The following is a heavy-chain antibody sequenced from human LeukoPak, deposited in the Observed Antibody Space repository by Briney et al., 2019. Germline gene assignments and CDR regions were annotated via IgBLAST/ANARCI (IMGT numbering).Heavy chain of an antibody. J-gene: IGHJ1*01. D-gene: IGHD1-26*01. CDR1: GGSISSYY. Sequence: PSETRSLTCTVSGGSISSYYWSWIRQPPGKGLEWIGYIYNSGSTNYSPSLKSRVAISVDTSKNQFSLKLSSVTAADTAVYYCARDSGTYSAYFQHWGQGTLVTVSS. CDR2: IYNSGST. CDR3: ARDSGTYSAYFQH. V-gene: IGHV4-59*01.